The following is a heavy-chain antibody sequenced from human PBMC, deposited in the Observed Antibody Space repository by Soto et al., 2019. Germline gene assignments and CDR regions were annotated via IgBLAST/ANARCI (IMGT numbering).Heavy chain of an antibody. J-gene: IGHJ6*02. CDR2: ISGSGGST. Sequence: VGSLRLSCAASGFTFSSYAMSWVRQAPGKGLEWVSAISGSGGSTYYADSVKGRFTISRDNSKNTLYLQMNSLRAEDTAVYYCAKGLATIFGVVIIRRYYYGMDVWGQGTTVTVSS. CDR1: GFTFSSYA. V-gene: IGHV3-23*01. CDR3: AKGLATIFGVVIIRRYYYGMDV. D-gene: IGHD3-3*01.